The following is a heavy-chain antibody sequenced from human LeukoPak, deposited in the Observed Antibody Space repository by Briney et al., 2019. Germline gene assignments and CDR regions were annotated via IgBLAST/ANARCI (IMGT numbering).Heavy chain of an antibody. Sequence: GGSLRLSCAASGFLFNTYAMHWVRQAPGKGLEWVAVISYDGSNEFYAGSVKGRFTISRDNSKNTLYLQMISLGADDTAVYYCARDDYGMDVWGLGTAVTVSS. V-gene: IGHV3-30-3*01. J-gene: IGHJ6*02. CDR1: GFLFNTYA. CDR2: ISYDGSNE. CDR3: ARDDYGMDV.